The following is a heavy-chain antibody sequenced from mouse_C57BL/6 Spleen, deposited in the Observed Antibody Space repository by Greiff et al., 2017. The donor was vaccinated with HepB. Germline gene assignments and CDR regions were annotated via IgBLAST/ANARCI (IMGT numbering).Heavy chain of an antibody. J-gene: IGHJ1*03. Sequence: QVQLQQPGAELVKPGASVKLSCKASGYTFTSYWMHWVKQRPGQGLEWIGMIHPNSGSTNYNEKFKSKATLTVDKSSSTAYMQLSSLTSEDSAVYYCAREGIYDGYPQWYFDVWGTGTTVTVSS. D-gene: IGHD2-3*01. CDR2: IHPNSGST. V-gene: IGHV1-64*01. CDR1: GYTFTSYW. CDR3: AREGIYDGYPQWYFDV.